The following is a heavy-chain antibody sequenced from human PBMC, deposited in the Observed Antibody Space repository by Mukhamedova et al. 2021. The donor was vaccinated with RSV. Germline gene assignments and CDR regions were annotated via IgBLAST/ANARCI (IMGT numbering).Heavy chain of an antibody. Sequence: STWAMHWVRQTSGKGLQYVSAINRDGGSTNYADSVRGRFTISRDNSKNTVYLQMKSLRPEDTGLYYCVKTLQGAIVNWGQGTLVTVSS. CDR3: VKTLQGAIVN. CDR2: INRDGGST. CDR1: STWA. V-gene: IGHV3-64D*06. D-gene: IGHD3-10*01. J-gene: IGHJ4*02.